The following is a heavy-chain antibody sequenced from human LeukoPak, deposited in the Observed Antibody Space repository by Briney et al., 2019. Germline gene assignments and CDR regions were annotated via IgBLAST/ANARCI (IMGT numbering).Heavy chain of an antibody. D-gene: IGHD6-6*01. V-gene: IGHV1-46*01. Sequence: ASVKVSCKASGYTFTSYYMHWVRQAPGQGLEWMGIINPSGGSTSYAQKFQGRVTVTRDMSTSTVYMELSSLRSEDTAVYYCARSIAARGHYYYYYMDVWGKGTTVTVSS. CDR1: GYTFTSYY. CDR3: ARSIAARGHYYYYYMDV. CDR2: INPSGGST. J-gene: IGHJ6*03.